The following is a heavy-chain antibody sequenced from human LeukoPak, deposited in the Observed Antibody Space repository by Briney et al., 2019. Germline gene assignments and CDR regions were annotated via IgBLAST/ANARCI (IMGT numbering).Heavy chain of an antibody. Sequence: ASVNLSCKASGYSYVLYGISWVRHAPGQGPEWMGWNSTANGNTKYAQQFQDRVTMTTDTSTRTAYMDRRSLRSDDTAVYYCARDEDYGIFVNVDYWGQGTLVTVSS. J-gene: IGHJ4*02. D-gene: IGHD4-17*01. V-gene: IGHV1-18*01. CDR1: GYSYVLYG. CDR3: ARDEDYGIFVNVDY. CDR2: NSTANGNT.